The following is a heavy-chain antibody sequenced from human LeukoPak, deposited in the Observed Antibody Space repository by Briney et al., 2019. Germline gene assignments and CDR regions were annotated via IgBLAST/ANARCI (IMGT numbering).Heavy chain of an antibody. J-gene: IGHJ6*02. CDR3: ARSYSSSSPPFYYYYGVDV. D-gene: IGHD6-6*01. CDR1: GGSISSSSYY. Sequence: KTSETLSLTCTVSGGSISSSSYYWGWIRQPPGKGLEWIGSIYYSGSTYYNPSLKSRVTISVDTSKNQSSLKLSSVTAADTAVYYCARSYSSSSPPFYYYYGVDVWGQGTTVTVSS. CDR2: IYYSGST. V-gene: IGHV4-39*01.